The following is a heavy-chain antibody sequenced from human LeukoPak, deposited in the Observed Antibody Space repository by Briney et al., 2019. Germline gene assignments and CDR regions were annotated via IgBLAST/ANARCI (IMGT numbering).Heavy chain of an antibody. V-gene: IGHV3-23*01. CDR2: TSGSGFNR. J-gene: IGHJ4*02. CDR3: AKSLAMSASGVEY. CDR1: GFTFSSYA. Sequence: GGSLRLSCAASGFTFSSYAMSWVRQAPGKGLQWVSGTSGSGFNRYYADSVKARFTISRDNSKNTLYLQMNSLRAEDTAIYYCAKSLAMSASGVEYWGQGTLVAVSS.